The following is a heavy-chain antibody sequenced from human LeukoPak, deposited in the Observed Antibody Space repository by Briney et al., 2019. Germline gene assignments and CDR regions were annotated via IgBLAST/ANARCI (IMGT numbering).Heavy chain of an antibody. CDR3: AKDVEGYGGEIDY. V-gene: IGHV3-30*02. Sequence: GGSLRLSCAASGFTFSSYSMNWVRQAPGKGLEWVAFIRYDGSNKYYADSVKGRFTISRDNSKNTLYLQMNSLRAEDTAVYYCAKDVEGYGGEIDYWGQGTLVTVSS. D-gene: IGHD4-23*01. CDR1: GFTFSSYS. CDR2: IRYDGSNK. J-gene: IGHJ4*02.